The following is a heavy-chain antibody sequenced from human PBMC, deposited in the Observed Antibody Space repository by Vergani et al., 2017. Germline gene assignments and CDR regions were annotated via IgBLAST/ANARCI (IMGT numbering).Heavy chain of an antibody. V-gene: IGHV3-30*04. CDR2: ISYHGSNK. Sequence: VQLVESGGGLVQPGRSLRLSCAASGFTFNNYAMHWVRQAPGKGLEWVAVISYHGSNKYYADSVKGRFTISRDNSKNTLYLQMNSLRAEDTAVYYCASGAPAGLLSLFDYWGQGTLVTVSS. CDR3: ASGAPAGLLSLFDY. J-gene: IGHJ4*02. D-gene: IGHD2-2*01. CDR1: GFTFNNYA.